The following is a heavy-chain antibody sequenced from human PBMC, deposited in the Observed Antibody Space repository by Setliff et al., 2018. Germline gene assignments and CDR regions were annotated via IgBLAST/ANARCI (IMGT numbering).Heavy chain of an antibody. CDR3: AKASHYYGSGSYDY. D-gene: IGHD3-10*01. V-gene: IGHV3-9*01. CDR2: ISWNSGSI. Sequence: GGSLRLSCAASGFTFDDYAMHWVRQAPGKGLEWVSGISWNSGSIGYADSVKGRFTISRDNAKNSLYLQMNSLRAEDTALYYCAKASHYYGSGSYDYWGQGTLVTVS. J-gene: IGHJ4*02. CDR1: GFTFDDYA.